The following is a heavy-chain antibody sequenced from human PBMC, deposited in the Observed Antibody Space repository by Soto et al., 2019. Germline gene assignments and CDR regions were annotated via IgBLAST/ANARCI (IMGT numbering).Heavy chain of an antibody. Sequence: QVPLVQSGAEVNKPGASVKVYCKPSGYTFPSYGISWVRQAPGKGREWMGWISAYNGNTNYAQKLQGRVTIDTDTSTSTAYPELCILRSDDTAGYYCAREVGYRGYDPFDYWVQGTIGVVSS. CDR2: ISAYNGNT. CDR1: GYTFPSYG. V-gene: IGHV1-18*04. D-gene: IGHD5-12*01. J-gene: IGHJ4*02. CDR3: AREVGYRGYDPFDY.